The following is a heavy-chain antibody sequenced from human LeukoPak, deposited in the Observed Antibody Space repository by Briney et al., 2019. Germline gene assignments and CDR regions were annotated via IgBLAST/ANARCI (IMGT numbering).Heavy chain of an antibody. Sequence: GASVKVSCKASGYTFTDHAIHWVRQAPGQSLEWMGWINTVSGDTKYSQNFQGRVTITRDTSATTAYMELSSLRSEDTAVYYCARLYSSPPGNWFGSWGQGTLVTVSS. CDR3: ARLYSSPPGNWFGS. CDR2: INTVSGDT. V-gene: IGHV1-3*04. D-gene: IGHD6-13*01. J-gene: IGHJ5*01. CDR1: GYTFTDHA.